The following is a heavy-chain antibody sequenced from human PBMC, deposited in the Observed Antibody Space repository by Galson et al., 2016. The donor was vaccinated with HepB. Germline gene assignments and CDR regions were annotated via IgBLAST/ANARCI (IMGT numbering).Heavy chain of an antibody. CDR3: ARGMGEGVYSRPDV. CDR2: ISYDGTDK. V-gene: IGHV3-30*03. D-gene: IGHD3-16*01. Sequence: SLRLSCAVFRFTFRSYAMHWLRQAPGQGLEWLAVISYDGTDKYHADSVNGRFTISRDNSENTLSLQMNSLRLEDTAVYFCARGMGEGVYSRPDVWGQGTLVTVSS. J-gene: IGHJ4*02. CDR1: RFTFRSYA.